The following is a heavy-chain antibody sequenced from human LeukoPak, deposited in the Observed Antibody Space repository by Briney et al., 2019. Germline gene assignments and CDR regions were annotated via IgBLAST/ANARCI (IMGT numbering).Heavy chain of an antibody. CDR2: IYYSGST. V-gene: IGHV4-59*01. CDR3: ARVGCSSTSCQNYYYYYGMDV. D-gene: IGHD2-2*01. CDR1: GGSISSYY. J-gene: IGHJ6*02. Sequence: PSETLSLTCTVSGGSISSYYWSWVRQPPGKGLEWIGYIYYSGSTNSNPSLKSRVTISVDTSKNQFSLKLSSVTAADTAVYYCARVGCSSTSCQNYYYYYGMDVWGQGTTVTVSS.